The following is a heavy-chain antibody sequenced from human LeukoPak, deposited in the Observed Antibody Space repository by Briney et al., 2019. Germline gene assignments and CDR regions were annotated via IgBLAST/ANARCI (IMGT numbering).Heavy chain of an antibody. D-gene: IGHD4-11*01. V-gene: IGHV1-69*13. CDR1: GGTFSSYA. CDR2: IIPIFGTA. CDR3: ARRTKSTATEGYYYYYYMDV. Sequence: SVKVSCKASGGTFSSYAISWVRQAPGQGLEWMGGIIPIFGTANYAQKFQGRVTITADESTSTAYMELSSLRSEDTAVYYCARRTKSTATEGYYYYYYMDVWGKGTTVTVSS. J-gene: IGHJ6*03.